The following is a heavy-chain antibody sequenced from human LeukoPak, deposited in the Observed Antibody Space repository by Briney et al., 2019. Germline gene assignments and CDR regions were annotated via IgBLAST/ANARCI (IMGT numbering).Heavy chain of an antibody. CDR2: LSGSGGST. CDR3: AKVSISAAGPFDY. D-gene: IGHD6-13*01. CDR1: GFTFSNYA. J-gene: IGHJ4*02. V-gene: IGHV3-23*01. Sequence: GGSLRLSCAASGFTFSNYAVSWVRQAPGKGLEWVSGLSGSGGSTNYADSVKGRFTISRDNSKNTLNLQMKGLRAEDTAVYYCAKVSISAAGPFDYWGQGTLVTVSS.